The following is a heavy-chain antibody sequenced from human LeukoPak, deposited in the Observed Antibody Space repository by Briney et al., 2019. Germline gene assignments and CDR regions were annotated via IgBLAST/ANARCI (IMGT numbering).Heavy chain of an antibody. D-gene: IGHD6-19*01. CDR1: GFTFSSYS. Sequence: GGSLRLSCAASGFTFSSYSMNWVRQAPGKGLEWVSSISSSSSYIYYADSVKGRFTISRDNAKNSLFLQMSSLRSEDTAVYYCARDFDSGWYRPGWFDPWGQGTLVTVSS. CDR2: ISSSSSYI. CDR3: ARDFDSGWYRPGWFDP. J-gene: IGHJ5*02. V-gene: IGHV3-21*04.